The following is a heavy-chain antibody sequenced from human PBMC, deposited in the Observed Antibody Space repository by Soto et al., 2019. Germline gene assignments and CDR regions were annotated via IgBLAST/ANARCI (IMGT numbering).Heavy chain of an antibody. D-gene: IGHD6-19*01. CDR1: GYTFTSYY. CDR2: INPSGGST. Sequence: ASVKVSCKASGYTFTSYYMHWVRQAPGRGLEWMGIINPSGGSTSYAQKFQGRVTMTRDTSTSTVYMELSSLRSEDTAVYYCARDVVGWAEYYYGMDVWGQGTTVTV. J-gene: IGHJ6*02. V-gene: IGHV1-46*01. CDR3: ARDVVGWAEYYYGMDV.